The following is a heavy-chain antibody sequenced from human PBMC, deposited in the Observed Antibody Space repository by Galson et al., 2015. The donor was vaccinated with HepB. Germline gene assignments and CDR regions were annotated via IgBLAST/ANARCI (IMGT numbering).Heavy chain of an antibody. V-gene: IGHV1-69*13. D-gene: IGHD3-10*01. CDR2: IIPIFGTA. J-gene: IGHJ6*02. CDR1: GGTFSSYA. Sequence: SVKVSYKASGGTFSSYAISWVRQAPGQGLEWMGGIIPIFGTANYAQKFQGRVTITADESTSTAYMELSSLRSEDTAVYYCARGPPSVQFGDYYYYGMDVWGQGTTVTVSS. CDR3: ARGPPSVQFGDYYYYGMDV.